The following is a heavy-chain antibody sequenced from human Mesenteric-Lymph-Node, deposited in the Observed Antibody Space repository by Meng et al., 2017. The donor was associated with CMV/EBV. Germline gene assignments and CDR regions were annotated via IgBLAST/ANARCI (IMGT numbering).Heavy chain of an antibody. D-gene: IGHD3-9*01. CDR2: IQHSGRT. CDR3: ARGSSYDIWTGYFDY. Sequence: QGQLHQVLVGLLSPSVTLSCHCVSLGGTVSGDYWNRIHQSSGKGLEWIGEIQHSGRTIYNPAFTSRIIISVDTSTKQISLNMSSVTAADTAVYDCARGSSYDIWTGYFDYWGQGALVTVSS. V-gene: IGHV4-34*01. CDR1: GGTVSGDY. J-gene: IGHJ4*02.